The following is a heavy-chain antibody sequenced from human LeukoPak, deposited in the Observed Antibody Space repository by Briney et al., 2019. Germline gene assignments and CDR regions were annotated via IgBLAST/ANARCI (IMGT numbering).Heavy chain of an antibody. CDR2: IYNTVDV. J-gene: IGHJ4*02. V-gene: IGHV4-59*01. CDR1: GGSIIGSY. CDR3: ARSRYYDSTGYNPTYYFDS. D-gene: IGHD3-22*01. Sequence: SETLSLTCTVSGGSIIGSYWSWIRQSPGKSLEYIGYIYNTVDVNYSPSLKSRVTISIDMSGNQFSLRLNSVTAADTALYYCARSRYYDSTGYNPTYYFDSWGQGALVTVSS.